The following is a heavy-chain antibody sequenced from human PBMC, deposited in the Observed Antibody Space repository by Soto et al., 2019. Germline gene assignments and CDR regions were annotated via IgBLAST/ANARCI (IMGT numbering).Heavy chain of an antibody. CDR1: GYTFTSFG. V-gene: IGHV1-18*01. CDR3: ARNYQGMDV. J-gene: IGHJ6*02. Sequence: ASVKVSCKASGYTFTSFGISWVRQAPGQGLEWMGWINVHNGNTNYAQKLQGRVTMTTDTSTSTAYMELRSLRSDDTAVYYCARNYQGMDVWGRGTTVTVSS. D-gene: IGHD1-7*01. CDR2: INVHNGNT.